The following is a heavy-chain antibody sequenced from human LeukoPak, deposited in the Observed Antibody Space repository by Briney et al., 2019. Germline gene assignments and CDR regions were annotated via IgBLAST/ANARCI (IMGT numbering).Heavy chain of an antibody. CDR1: GIAVSTNY. CDR2: IHSGGST. Sequence: GGSLRLSYAASGIAVSTNYMSWVRQAPGKGLEWVSVIHSGGSTYYADSVKGRFTISRDNSKNTLSLQMNSLRTEDSAVYYCARINLPLAPFDPWGQGTLVTVSS. CDR3: ARINLPLAPFDP. J-gene: IGHJ5*02. V-gene: IGHV3-66*01.